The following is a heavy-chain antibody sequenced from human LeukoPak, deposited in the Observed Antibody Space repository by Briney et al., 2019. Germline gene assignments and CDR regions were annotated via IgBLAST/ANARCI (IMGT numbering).Heavy chain of an antibody. CDR1: GGSITSGTYS. V-gene: IGHV4-31*03. J-gene: IGHJ3*02. D-gene: IGHD1-1*01. CDR3: ARSRGTIYRADVFDI. Sequence: SETLSLTYTVSGGSITSGTYSWTWILHHPGKGLEWIGYIYSSGDTQYTPSLRRRVTMSVDASKSQLSLKLSSVTAADTAVYFCARSRGTIYRADVFDIWGQGTMVTV. CDR2: IYSSGDT.